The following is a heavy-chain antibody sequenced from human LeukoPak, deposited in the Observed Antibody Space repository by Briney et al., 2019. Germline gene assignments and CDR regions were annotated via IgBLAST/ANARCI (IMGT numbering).Heavy chain of an antibody. Sequence: ASVKVSCKASGYTFTGHYMQWVRPSPGQGLEWMARINPNSGSTNYAQKSQGPVAMTRDRSISTAYMAMSRLRSDDKAVYFCARGSNYISTGTITQRGAFDFWGQGTKVTVSS. CDR2: INPNSGST. J-gene: IGHJ3*01. V-gene: IGHV1-2*06. CDR1: GYTFTGHY. D-gene: IGHD3-9*01. CDR3: ARGSNYISTGTITQRGAFDF.